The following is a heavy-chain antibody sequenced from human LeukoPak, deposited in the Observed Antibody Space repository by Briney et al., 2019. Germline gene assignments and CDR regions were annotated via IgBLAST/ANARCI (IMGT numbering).Heavy chain of an antibody. CDR3: ARVSSGSYPFDY. CDR1: GFTFSSYG. V-gene: IGHV3-74*01. J-gene: IGHJ4*02. CDR2: INSDGSST. D-gene: IGHD1-26*01. Sequence: GGSLRLSCAASGFTFSSYGMSWVRQAPGKGLVWVSRINSDGSSTSYADSVKGRFTISRDNAKNTLYLQMNSLRAEDTAVYYCARVSSGSYPFDYWGQGTLVTVSS.